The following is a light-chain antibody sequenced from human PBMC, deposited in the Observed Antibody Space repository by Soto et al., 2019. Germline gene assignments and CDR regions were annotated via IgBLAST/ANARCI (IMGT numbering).Light chain of an antibody. CDR1: QDINRR. Sequence: DIQMTQSPSSLSASIGDRVTITCRASQDINRRLNWYQQTRGRALKLLIYGASNLESGVPSRFSGSGSGTDFTLTISGLQPEDVASYYCQQCYSTPLSFGGGTKVDIK. J-gene: IGKJ4*01. V-gene: IGKV1-39*01. CDR3: QQCYSTPLS. CDR2: GAS.